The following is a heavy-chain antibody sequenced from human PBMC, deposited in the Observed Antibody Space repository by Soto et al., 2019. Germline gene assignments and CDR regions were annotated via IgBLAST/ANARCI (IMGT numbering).Heavy chain of an antibody. D-gene: IGHD2-8*01. CDR1: GGSISSSSYY. Sequence: SETLSLTCTLSGGSISSSSYYWDWIRQPQGKALEWIGSIYYSGSTYYSPSLKRRVTISVDTSKNQFSLKLSSVTAADTAVYYCARDEYCTNGVCYSGDAFDIWGQGTMVTVSS. V-gene: IGHV4-39*02. CDR2: IYYSGST. J-gene: IGHJ3*02. CDR3: ARDEYCTNGVCYSGDAFDI.